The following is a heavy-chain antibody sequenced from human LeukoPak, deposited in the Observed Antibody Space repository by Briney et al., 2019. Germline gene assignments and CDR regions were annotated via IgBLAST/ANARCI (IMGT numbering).Heavy chain of an antibody. CDR3: ARGSAFDI. CDR2: IISSGSSI. J-gene: IGHJ3*02. Sequence: GGSLRLSCAASGFTFSDYHMNWIRQAPGKGLEWVAYIISSGSSIYYADSVKGRFTISRDNAKNSLYLQMNSLRAEDTAVYYCARGSAFDIWGQGTMVTVSS. CDR1: GFTFSDYH. V-gene: IGHV3-11*04.